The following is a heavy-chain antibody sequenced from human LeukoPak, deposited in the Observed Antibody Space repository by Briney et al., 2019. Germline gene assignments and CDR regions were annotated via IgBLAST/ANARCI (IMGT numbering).Heavy chain of an antibody. Sequence: PGRSLRLSCAASGFTFNTYAMHWVRQAPGKGLEWVAVISHDGSNKYYADSVKGRFAISRDNSKNTLYLQMNSLRDEDTAMFYCARDTNWGSTHYWGQGTLVTVSS. J-gene: IGHJ4*02. CDR1: GFTFNTYA. D-gene: IGHD7-27*01. V-gene: IGHV3-30*09. CDR3: ARDTNWGSTHY. CDR2: ISHDGSNK.